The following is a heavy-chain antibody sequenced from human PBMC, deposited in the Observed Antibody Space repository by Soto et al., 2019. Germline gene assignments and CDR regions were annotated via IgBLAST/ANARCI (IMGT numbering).Heavy chain of an antibody. CDR3: AAGGISPGNYNYYAMDV. J-gene: IGHJ6*02. V-gene: IGHV5-51*01. CDR1: GYSFTSYW. D-gene: IGHD3-16*01. CDR2: IYPGDSDT. Sequence: GESLKISCKGSGYSFTSYWIGWVRQMPGKGLEWMGFIYPGDSDTRYSPSFQGQVTISADKSISTAYLQWSSLKASDTAVYYCAAGGISPGNYNYYAMDVWGHGPPVSVP.